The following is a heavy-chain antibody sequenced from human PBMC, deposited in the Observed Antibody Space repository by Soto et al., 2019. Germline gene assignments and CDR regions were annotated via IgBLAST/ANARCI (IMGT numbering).Heavy chain of an antibody. D-gene: IGHD2-15*01. V-gene: IGHV4-39*02. CDR2: IYYSGST. CDR1: GDSIRNINYY. Sequence: QLQLQVSGPGLVKSSETLSLTCTLPGDSIRNINYYWGWIRQPPGKGLEWIGSIYYSGSTYYNPSLKSRVAMSLDTSKNDFALKRSSVTAADTSVYYCARCRGYCSGMSCFCSFDPWGQGTLVSVSS. J-gene: IGHJ5*02. CDR3: ARCRGYCSGMSCFCSFDP.